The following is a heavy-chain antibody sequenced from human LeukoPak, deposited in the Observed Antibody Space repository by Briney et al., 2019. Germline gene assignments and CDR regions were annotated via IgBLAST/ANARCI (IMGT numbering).Heavy chain of an antibody. CDR3: ARGARKGDDYGGFFDY. CDR2: VSYDGSYK. J-gene: IGHJ4*02. Sequence: GGSLRLSCAASGFTFGSYGMHWVRQAPGKGLEWVAVVSYDGSYKDYADSVKGRFTTSRDNSRNTLYLQMNSLRPQDTAVYYCARGARKGDDYGGFFDYWGQGTLVTVSS. CDR1: GFTFGSYG. V-gene: IGHV3-30*19. D-gene: IGHD4-23*01.